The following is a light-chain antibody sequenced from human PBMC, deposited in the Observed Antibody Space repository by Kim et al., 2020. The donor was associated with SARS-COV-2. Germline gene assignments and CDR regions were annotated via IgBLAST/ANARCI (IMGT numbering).Light chain of an antibody. Sequence: DIVMTQSPLSLPVTPGEPASISCRSSQSLLHSNGYNYLDWYLQKPGQSPQLLIYLGSNRASGVPDRFSGSGSGTDFTLKISRVEAEDVGVYYCMKALQTPITFDQGTRLEIK. V-gene: IGKV2-28*01. CDR2: LGS. CDR3: MKALQTPIT. J-gene: IGKJ5*01. CDR1: QSLLHSNGYNY.